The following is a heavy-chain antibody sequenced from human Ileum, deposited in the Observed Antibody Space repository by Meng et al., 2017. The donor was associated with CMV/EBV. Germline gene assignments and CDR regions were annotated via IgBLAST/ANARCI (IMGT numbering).Heavy chain of an antibody. V-gene: IGHV1-2*02. CDR1: GYTFTGYY. CDR2: INPNSGGT. Sequence: ASVKVSCKASGYTFTGYYMHWVRQAPGQGLEWMGWINPNSGGTNYAQKFQGRVTMTRDTSISTAYMELSRLRSDDTAVYYCAREVDIAAAGFDYWGQGTLVTFSS. CDR3: AREVDIAAAGFDY. D-gene: IGHD6-13*01. J-gene: IGHJ4*02.